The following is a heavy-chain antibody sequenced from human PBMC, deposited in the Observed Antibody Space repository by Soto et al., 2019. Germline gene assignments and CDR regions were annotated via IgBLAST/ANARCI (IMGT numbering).Heavy chain of an antibody. CDR3: ATGGGVATIKFDF. V-gene: IGHV1-69*05. CDR1: GGTFSSYA. Sequence: GASVKVSCKASGGTFSSYAISWARQAPGQGLEWMGGIIPIFGTANYAQKLQGRVTMTKDTSTGTAYMELSSLRSEDTAVYYCATGGGVATIKFDFWGQGTLVTVSS. CDR2: IIPIFGTA. J-gene: IGHJ4*02. D-gene: IGHD5-12*01.